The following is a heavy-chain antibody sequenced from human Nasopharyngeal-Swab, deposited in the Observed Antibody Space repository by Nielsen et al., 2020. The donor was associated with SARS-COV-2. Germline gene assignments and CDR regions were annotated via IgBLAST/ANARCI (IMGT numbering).Heavy chain of an antibody. Sequence: WIRQPPGKGLQHIGSIYYDGNTYYDPSLKGRLTISVDTSRDQFSLKLSSVTAADTAIYFCARQREGYYYYYGMDVWGQGTPVTVSS. CDR2: IYYDGNT. J-gene: IGHJ6*02. V-gene: IGHV4-39*01. CDR3: ARQREGYYYYYGMDV. D-gene: IGHD1-26*01.